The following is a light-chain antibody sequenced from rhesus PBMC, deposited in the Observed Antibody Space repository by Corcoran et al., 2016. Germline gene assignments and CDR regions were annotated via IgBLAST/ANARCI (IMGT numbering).Light chain of an antibody. V-gene: IGKV1-69*01. CDR3: QQHDNSPLT. J-gene: IGKJ4*01. CDR1: QGISNW. CDR2: RAS. Sequence: DIQMTQSPSSLSASVGDRVTITCRASQGISNWLAWYPQKPGKAPKLLIYRASNLETGVPSRFSGSGSGTNFTLTISSLQPEDIATYYWQQHDNSPLTFGGGTKVEIK.